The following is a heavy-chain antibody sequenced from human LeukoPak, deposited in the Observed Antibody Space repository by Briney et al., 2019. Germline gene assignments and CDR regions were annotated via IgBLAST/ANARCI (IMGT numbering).Heavy chain of an antibody. J-gene: IGHJ6*01. Sequence: GESLRFDCQGSGYTFSSYWNRWVRQMPGKGLEWMGRIDPRDSYTNYSPSFQGHVTISADKSIRPAYLQWSSLRASDTAMYYCARRISSSSETDSYYYGMAFLVQGTTVTVSS. CDR1: GYTFSSYW. CDR3: ARRISSSSETDSYYYGMAF. D-gene: IGHD6-6*01. CDR2: IDPRDSYT. V-gene: IGHV5-10-1*01.